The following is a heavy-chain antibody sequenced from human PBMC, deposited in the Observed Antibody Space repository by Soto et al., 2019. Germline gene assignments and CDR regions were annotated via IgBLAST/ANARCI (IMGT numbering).Heavy chain of an antibody. CDR3: ARLGDCSGCSCDGFEYFDY. Sequence: PSETLSLTCTVSGGSLSGNHWSCVLQPPGKRLEWIGYIYYNGSTKYNPSLKSRITISVDTSKNQFSLKLNSVTAADTAAYYCARLGDCSGCSCDGFEYFDYWGQGTLVPVSS. CDR2: IYYNGST. J-gene: IGHJ4*02. CDR1: GGSLSGNH. D-gene: IGHD2-15*01. V-gene: IGHV4-59*01.